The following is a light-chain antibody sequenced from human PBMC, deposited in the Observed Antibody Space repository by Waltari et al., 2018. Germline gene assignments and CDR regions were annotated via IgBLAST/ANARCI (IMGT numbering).Light chain of an antibody. V-gene: IGKV1-5*03. CDR3: QQYEAFPVT. CDR2: KAS. CDR1: QSVHRW. Sequence: DIQLTQSPSTLSASVGDRVTITCPASQSVHRWLAWYQQKPGKAPKLRISKASALQNGVAPRFSGGGSGTDFTLTISNLQPDASSTYGCQQYEAFPVTFGHGTKVEIK. J-gene: IGKJ1*01.